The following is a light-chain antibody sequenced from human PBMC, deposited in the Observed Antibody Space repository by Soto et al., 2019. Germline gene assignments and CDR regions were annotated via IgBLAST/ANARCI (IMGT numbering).Light chain of an antibody. CDR3: QQYGNVPLT. CDR1: QSVSNRY. V-gene: IGKV3-20*01. CDR2: RVS. J-gene: IGKJ4*01. Sequence: EVVVTQSPCTLSFCPWDGSTLSCRASQSVSNRYFAWYQQKPGQAPRLLIYRVSSRATGIPDRFSGSGSGTDFTLTISRLEPEDFAVYYCQQYGNVPLTFGGGTKVDIK.